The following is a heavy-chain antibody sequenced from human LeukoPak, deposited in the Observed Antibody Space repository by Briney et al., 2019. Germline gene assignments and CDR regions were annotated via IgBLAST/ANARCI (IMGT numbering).Heavy chain of an antibody. D-gene: IGHD1-1*01. Sequence: GGCLRLTRAASGFTFSDYFMSWVRQAPGKGLEWLSYINGRGTYIDYAESLKGRITISRDNAQNSLYLQMNSLRVEDTAVYYCARSGREATEIDYWGQGTLVTVSS. CDR2: INGRGTYI. V-gene: IGHV3-11*06. CDR3: ARSGREATEIDY. J-gene: IGHJ4*02. CDR1: GFTFSDYF.